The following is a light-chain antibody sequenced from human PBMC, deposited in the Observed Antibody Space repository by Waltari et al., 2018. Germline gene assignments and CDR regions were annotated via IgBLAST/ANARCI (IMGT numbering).Light chain of an antibody. Sequence: EIVLTQSPGTLSLSPGERATLSCRASQSVSSNYLGWYQQKPGQAPRLLIHGASSRATGIPDRFSGSGSGAAFTLPISRLEPEDFAVYYCQQYGSSPRTFGQGTKVEIK. CDR2: GAS. V-gene: IGKV3-20*01. CDR3: QQYGSSPRT. CDR1: QSVSSNY. J-gene: IGKJ1*01.